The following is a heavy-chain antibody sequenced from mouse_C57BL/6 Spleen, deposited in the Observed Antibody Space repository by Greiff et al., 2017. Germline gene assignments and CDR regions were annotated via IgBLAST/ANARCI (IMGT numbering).Heavy chain of an antibody. J-gene: IGHJ2*01. CDR2: TWWDDDK. V-gene: IGHV8-8*01. CDR3: ARYYDYDENYFDY. CDR1: GFSLSAFGMG. Sequence: QVTLQECGPGILQPSQTLSLTCSFSGFSLSAFGMGVGRIRQPSGKGLVWLAHTWWDDDKYSTPALKSPPTTSKATSKNQVSLKIANVDTADTATDYCARYYDYDENYFDYWGQGTTLTVSS. D-gene: IGHD2-4*01.